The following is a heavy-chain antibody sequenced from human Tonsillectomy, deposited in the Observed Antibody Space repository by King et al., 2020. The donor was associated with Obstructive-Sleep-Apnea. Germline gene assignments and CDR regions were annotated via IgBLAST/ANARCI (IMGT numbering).Heavy chain of an antibody. D-gene: IGHD3-9*01. V-gene: IGHV1-2*02. CDR2: VNPKSGGT. Sequence: QLVQSGAEVKKPGASVKVSCEASGYTFTGYYMHWVRQAPGQGLEWMGWVNPKSGGTNYAQKFPGRVTMTRDTSISTAYMDLSRLRSDDTAVYYCARDVNYDILTGYYSGDAFDIWGQGTMVTVSS. CDR3: ARDVNYDILTGYYSGDAFDI. CDR1: GYTFTGYY. J-gene: IGHJ3*02.